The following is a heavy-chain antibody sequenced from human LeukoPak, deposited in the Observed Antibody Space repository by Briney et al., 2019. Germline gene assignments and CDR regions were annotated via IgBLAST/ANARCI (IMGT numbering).Heavy chain of an antibody. J-gene: IGHJ4*02. CDR1: GGTFSSYA. V-gene: IGHV1-24*01. D-gene: IGHD2-15*01. CDR3: ATALRVFCSGGSCYILDY. Sequence: GASVKVSCKASGGTFSSYAISWVRQAPGKGLEWMGGFDPEDGETIYAQKFQGRVTMTEDTSTDTAYMELSSLRSEDTAVYYCATALRVFCSGGSCYILDYWGQGTLVTVSS. CDR2: FDPEDGET.